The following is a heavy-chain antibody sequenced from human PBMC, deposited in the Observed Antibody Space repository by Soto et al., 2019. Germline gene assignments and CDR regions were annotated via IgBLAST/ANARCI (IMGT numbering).Heavy chain of an antibody. J-gene: IGHJ6*02. V-gene: IGHV1-69*06. CDR1: GGTFSSYA. Sequence: SVKVSCKASGGTFSSYAISWVRQAPGQGLEWMGGIIPIFGTANYAQKFQGRVTITADKSTSTAYMELSSLRTEDTAEYYCARWEGIDGYGFDYYYYGMDVWGQGTTVTV. CDR3: ARWEGIDGYGFDYYYYGMDV. D-gene: IGHD5-12*01. CDR2: IIPIFGTA.